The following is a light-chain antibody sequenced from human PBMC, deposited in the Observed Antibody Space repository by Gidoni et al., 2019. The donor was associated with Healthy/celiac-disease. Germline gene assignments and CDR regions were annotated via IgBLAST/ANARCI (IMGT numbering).Light chain of an antibody. CDR1: QSVSSIY. Sequence: ELVLTQSPGTLSLSPGERATLSCRASQSVSSIYLAWYQKKPGQAPSLLNYGASSRATGIPDRCSGSGSGTDFTLTSSRLEPEDFAVYYCQQYGSSPLTFGQGTRLEIK. CDR3: QQYGSSPLT. CDR2: GAS. J-gene: IGKJ5*01. V-gene: IGKV3-20*01.